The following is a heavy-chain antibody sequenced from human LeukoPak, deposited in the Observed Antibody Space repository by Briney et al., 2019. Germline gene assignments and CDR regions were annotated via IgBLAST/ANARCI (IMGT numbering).Heavy chain of an antibody. J-gene: IGHJ3*02. CDR2: MPYNGGA. CDR3: AREVNVAASSDGFDI. V-gene: IGHV4-30-4*01. Sequence: SETLSLTCTVSGDSITSSNFFWSWIRQPPGGDLEWIGYMPYNGGASYNPSLRSRTTISLDTSKNEFSLGLTSVTAPDTAIYYCAREVNVAASSDGFDIWGPGTMVTVSP. CDR1: GDSITSSNFF. D-gene: IGHD5-24*01.